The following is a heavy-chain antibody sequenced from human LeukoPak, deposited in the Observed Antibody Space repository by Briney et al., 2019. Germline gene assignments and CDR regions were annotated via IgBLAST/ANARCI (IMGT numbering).Heavy chain of an antibody. CDR3: ARPKNMVIASTRGPRYWYFDL. J-gene: IGHJ2*01. CDR2: IYYSGST. Sequence: NPSETLSLTCTVSGGSISSYYWSWIRQPPGKGLEWIGYIYYSGSTNYNPSLKSRVTISVDTSKNQFSLKLNSVTAADTAVYYCARPKNMVIASTRGPRYWYFDLWGRGTLVTVSS. D-gene: IGHD2-21*01. CDR1: GGSISSYY. V-gene: IGHV4-59*12.